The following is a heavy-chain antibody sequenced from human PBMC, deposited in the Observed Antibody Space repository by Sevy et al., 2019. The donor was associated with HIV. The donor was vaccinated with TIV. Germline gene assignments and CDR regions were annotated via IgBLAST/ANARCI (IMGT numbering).Heavy chain of an antibody. J-gene: IGHJ4*02. V-gene: IGHV3-23*01. CDR2: ISDSAYNT. CDR3: TKDEAYTVATSYYFDY. D-gene: IGHD5-12*01. CDR1: GFTFSNYA. Sequence: GGSLRLSCAASGFTFSNYAMSWVRQAPGKGLEWVSGISDSAYNTYYADSVKGRFTISRDKSKNSLYLQMNSLIAEDTAVYYCTKDEAYTVATSYYFDYWGQGTLVTVSS.